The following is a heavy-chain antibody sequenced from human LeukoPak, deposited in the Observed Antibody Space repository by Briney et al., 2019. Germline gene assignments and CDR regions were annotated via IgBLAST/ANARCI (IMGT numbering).Heavy chain of an antibody. V-gene: IGHV3-30*18. CDR2: ISYDGSNK. CDR3: AKRQYDYVGY. D-gene: IGHD2-8*01. CDR1: GFTFGSYG. J-gene: IGHJ4*02. Sequence: GRSLRLSCAAYGFTFGSYGMHWVRQAPGKGLKWVAVISYDGSNKYYADSVKGRFTISRDNSKNTLYLQMNSLRAEDTAVYYCAKRQYDYVGYWGQGTLVTVSS.